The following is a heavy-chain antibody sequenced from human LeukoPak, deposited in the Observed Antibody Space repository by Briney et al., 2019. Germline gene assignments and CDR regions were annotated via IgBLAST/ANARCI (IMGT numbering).Heavy chain of an antibody. CDR2: IKQDGSEK. CDR3: ARDSVVGGIGY. J-gene: IGHJ4*02. Sequence: PGGSLRLSCAASGFTFSSYWMSWVRQAPGKGLEWVANIKQDGSEKYYVDSVKGRFTISRDNARNSLYLQMNGLRAEDTAVYYCARDSVVGGIGYWGQGTLVTVSS. D-gene: IGHD1-26*01. V-gene: IGHV3-7*01. CDR1: GFTFSSYW.